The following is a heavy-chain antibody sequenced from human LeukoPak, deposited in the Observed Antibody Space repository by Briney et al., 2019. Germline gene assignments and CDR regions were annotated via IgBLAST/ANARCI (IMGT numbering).Heavy chain of an antibody. Sequence: PSQTLSLTCTVSGGSISSGSYYWSWIRQPAGKGLEWIGRIYTRGSTNYNPSLKSRVTISVDTSKNQFSLKLSSVTAADTAVYYCARETQYCSGGSCYDYYYYYGMDVWGQGTTVTVSS. CDR1: GGSISSGSYY. CDR2: IYTRGST. CDR3: ARETQYCSGGSCYDYYYYYGMDV. J-gene: IGHJ6*02. V-gene: IGHV4-61*02. D-gene: IGHD2-15*01.